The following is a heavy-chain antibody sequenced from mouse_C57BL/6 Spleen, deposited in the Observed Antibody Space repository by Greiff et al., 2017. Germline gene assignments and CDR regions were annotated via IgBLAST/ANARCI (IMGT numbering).Heavy chain of an antibody. V-gene: IGHV5-17*01. CDR3: ANAGDY. CDR1: GFTFSDHG. Sequence: EVQLVESGGGLVKPGGSLKLSCAASGFTFSDHGMHWVRQAPEKGLEWVAYISSGSSTIYYADTVKGRFTIARDKAKNTLFLQMTSLRSEDTAMYYCANAGDYWGQGTSVTVSS. J-gene: IGHJ4*01. CDR2: ISSGSSTI.